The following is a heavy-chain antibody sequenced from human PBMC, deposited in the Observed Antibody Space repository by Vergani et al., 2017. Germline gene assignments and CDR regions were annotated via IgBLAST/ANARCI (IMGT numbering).Heavy chain of an antibody. CDR1: GGSFSDYY. J-gene: IGHJ4*02. D-gene: IGHD3-10*01. CDR2: IYYSGST. V-gene: IGHV4-34*01. CDR3: ARGERTGSYYYFDY. Sequence: QVQLQQWGAGLLKPSETLSLTCAVYGGSFSDYYWSWIRQPPGKGLEWIGYIYYSGSTYYNPSLKSRVTISVDTSKNQFSLKLSSVTAADTAVYYCARGERTGSYYYFDYWGQGTLVTVSS.